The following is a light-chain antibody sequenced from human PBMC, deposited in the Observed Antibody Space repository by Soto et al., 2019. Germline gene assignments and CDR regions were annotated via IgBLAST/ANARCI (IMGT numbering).Light chain of an antibody. Sequence: SYELTQPPSVSVAPGQTARITCGGNNIGSKSVHWYQQKPGQAPVLVVYDDSDRPSGIPERFAGSDSRNTATLTISSVEAGDDAYYYCQVWDSSSDHVVFGGGTKLTVL. V-gene: IGLV3-21*02. CDR1: NIGSKS. CDR2: DDS. CDR3: QVWDSSSDHVV. J-gene: IGLJ2*01.